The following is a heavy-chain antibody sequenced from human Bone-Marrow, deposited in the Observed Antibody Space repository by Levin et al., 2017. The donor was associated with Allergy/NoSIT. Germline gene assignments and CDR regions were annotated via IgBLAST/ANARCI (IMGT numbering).Heavy chain of an antibody. CDR1: GFTFSDYY. V-gene: IGHV3-11*05. CDR3: ARESGYSSSWYSPSAGY. Sequence: LSLTCAASGFTFSDYYMSWLRQAPGKGLEWVSYISSSSSYTNYADSVKGRFTISRDNAKNSLYLQMNSLRAEDTAVYYCARESGYSSSWYSPSAGYWGQGTLVTVSS. J-gene: IGHJ4*02. D-gene: IGHD6-13*01. CDR2: ISSSSSYT.